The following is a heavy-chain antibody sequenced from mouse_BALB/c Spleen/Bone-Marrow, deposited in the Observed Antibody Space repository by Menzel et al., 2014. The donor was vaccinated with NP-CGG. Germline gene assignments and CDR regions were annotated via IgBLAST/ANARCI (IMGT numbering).Heavy chain of an antibody. D-gene: IGHD3-1*01. V-gene: IGHV1S56*01. J-gene: IGHJ3*01. CDR3: ARFSSGYQAWFAY. Sequence: QVQLQQSGPELVKPGASVRISCKASGYTFTNYYIHWVKQRPGQGLEWIGWIYPGNVNTKYNEKFKDKATLTADKSSSTAYMQFSSLTSEDYAVYFCARFSSGYQAWFAYWGQGTLVTVSA. CDR2: IYPGNVNT. CDR1: GYTFTNYY.